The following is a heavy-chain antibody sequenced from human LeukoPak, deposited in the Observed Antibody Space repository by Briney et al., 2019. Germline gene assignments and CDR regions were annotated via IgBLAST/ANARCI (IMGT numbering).Heavy chain of an antibody. V-gene: IGHV3-23*01. Sequence: GGSLRLSCAASGFTFSSYAMSWVRQAPGKGLEWVSAISGSGGSTYYADSVKGRFTISRDNSKNTLYLQMNSLRAEDTAVYYCAKDRVVRGVTPNWFDPCGQGTLVTVSS. CDR3: AKDRVVRGVTPNWFDP. CDR2: ISGSGGST. D-gene: IGHD3-10*01. CDR1: GFTFSSYA. J-gene: IGHJ5*02.